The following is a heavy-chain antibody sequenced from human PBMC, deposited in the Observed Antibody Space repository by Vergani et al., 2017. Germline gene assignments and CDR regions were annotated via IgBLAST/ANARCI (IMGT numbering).Heavy chain of an antibody. Sequence: EVQLLESGGGLVQPGGSLRLSCAASGFTFSSYAMSWVRQAPGKGLEWVSAISGSGGSTYYADPVKGRFTISRDNSKNTLYLQMNSLRAEDTAVYYCAKERGYSYGYEDLGYYGMDVWGQGTTVTVSS. V-gene: IGHV3-23*01. D-gene: IGHD5-18*01. CDR3: AKERGYSYGYEDLGYYGMDV. J-gene: IGHJ6*02. CDR1: GFTFSSYA. CDR2: ISGSGGST.